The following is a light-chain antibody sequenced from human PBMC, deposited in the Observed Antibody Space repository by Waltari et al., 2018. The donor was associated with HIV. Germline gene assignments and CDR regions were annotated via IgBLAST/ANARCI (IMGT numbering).Light chain of an antibody. Sequence: QSALTQPPSASGSPGQSVSISCTGASSDVGAFKYVSWYQQHPGKAPKLLMYDVSSRPSGVSDRFSGSKSGHTASLTISGIQTEDEAHYYCTSYTSLTTVVFGGGTKLTVL. CDR3: TSYTSLTTVV. V-gene: IGLV2-14*03. CDR2: DVS. CDR1: SSDVGAFKY. J-gene: IGLJ2*01.